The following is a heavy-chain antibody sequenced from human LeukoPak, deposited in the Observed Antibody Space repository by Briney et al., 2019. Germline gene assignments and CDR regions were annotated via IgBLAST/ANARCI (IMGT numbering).Heavy chain of an antibody. CDR1: GYTFTDYY. CDR3: ARERIAVAGTTYYYYYGLDV. CDR2: INPNSGGT. D-gene: IGHD6-19*01. V-gene: IGHV1-2*04. J-gene: IGHJ6*02. Sequence: PGASVKVSCKASGYTFTDYYMHWVRQAPGQGLEWMGWINPNSGGTNYAQKFQGWVTMTRDTSISTAYMELRRLRSDDTAVYYCARERIAVAGTTYYYYYGLDVWGQGTTVTVSS.